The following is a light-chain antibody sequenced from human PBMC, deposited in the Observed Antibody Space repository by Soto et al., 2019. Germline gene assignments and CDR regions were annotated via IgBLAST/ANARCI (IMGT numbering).Light chain of an antibody. J-gene: IGKJ2*02. CDR1: QSISSW. Sequence: DIPMTQSPSTLSASVGDRVTITCRASQSISSWLAWYQQKPGKAPKLLIYDASSLESGVPSRFSGSGSGTEFTLTISSLQPDDFATYYCQQYNSYSSSTFGQGTKLEIK. CDR2: DAS. CDR3: QQYNSYSSST. V-gene: IGKV1-5*01.